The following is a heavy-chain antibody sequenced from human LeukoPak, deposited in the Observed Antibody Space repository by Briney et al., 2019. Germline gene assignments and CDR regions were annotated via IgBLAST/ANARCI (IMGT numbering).Heavy chain of an antibody. Sequence: SETLSLTCTVSGGSISSYYWSWIRQPPGKGLEWIGYIYYSGSTNYNPSLKSRVTISVDTSKNQFSLELSSVTAADTAVYYCARLNDSSGYYWGPTHYYFDYWGQGTLVTVSS. CDR2: IYYSGST. D-gene: IGHD3-22*01. CDR3: ARLNDSSGYYWGPTHYYFDY. J-gene: IGHJ4*02. CDR1: GGSISSYY. V-gene: IGHV4-59*08.